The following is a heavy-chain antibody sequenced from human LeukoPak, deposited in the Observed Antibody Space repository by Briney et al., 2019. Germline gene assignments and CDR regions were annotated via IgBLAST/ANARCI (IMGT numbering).Heavy chain of an antibody. V-gene: IGHV3-64*01. CDR2: ISSNGGST. Sequence: GRSLRLSRAASGFTFSSYAMHWVRQAPGKGLEYVSAISSNGGSTYYANSVKGRFTISRDNSKNTLYLQMGSLRAEDMAVYYCARDGRIQLWPRYYYDGMDVWGQGTTVTVSS. D-gene: IGHD5-18*01. CDR1: GFTFSSYA. J-gene: IGHJ6*02. CDR3: ARDGRIQLWPRYYYDGMDV.